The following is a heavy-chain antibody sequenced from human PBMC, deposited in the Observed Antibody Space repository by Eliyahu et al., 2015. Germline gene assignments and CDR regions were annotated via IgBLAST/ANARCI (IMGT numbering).Heavy chain of an antibody. CDR2: IYPGDSDT. V-gene: IGHV5-51*01. CDR3: ARLGAAAGPYYYYGMDV. D-gene: IGHD6-13*01. J-gene: IGHJ6*02. Sequence: EVQLVQSGAEVKKPGESLKXSXKGSGYXFTSYWIGWVRQMPGKGLEWMGIIYPGDSDTRYSPSFQGQVTISADKSISTAYLQWSSLKASDTAMYYCARLGAAAGPYYYYGMDVWGQGTTVTVSS. CDR1: GYXFTSYW.